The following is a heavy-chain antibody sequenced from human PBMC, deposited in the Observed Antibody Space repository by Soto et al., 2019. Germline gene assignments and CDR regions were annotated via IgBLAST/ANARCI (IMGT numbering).Heavy chain of an antibody. D-gene: IGHD6-13*01. CDR1: GFTFSSYA. CDR2: ISYDGSNK. Sequence: GGSLRFSCAASGFTFSSYAMHWVRQAPGKGLEWVAVISYDGSNKYYADSVKGRFTISRDNSKNTLYLQMNSLRAEDTAVYYCASIPVGAAAGTVYWGQGTLVTVSS. J-gene: IGHJ4*02. V-gene: IGHV3-30-3*01. CDR3: ASIPVGAAAGTVY.